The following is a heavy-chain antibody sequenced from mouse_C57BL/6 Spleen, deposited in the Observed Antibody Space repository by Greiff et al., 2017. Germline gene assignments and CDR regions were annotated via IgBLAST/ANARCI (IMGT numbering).Heavy chain of an antibody. J-gene: IGHJ1*03. Sequence: VHLVESGPELVKPGASVKISCKASGYAFSSSWMNWVKQRPGKGLEWIGRIYPGDGDTNYNGKFKGQATLTADKSSSTAYMQLSSLTSEDSAVYFCARRGGTWYFDVWGTGTTVTVSS. CDR3: ARRGGTWYFDV. CDR2: IYPGDGDT. CDR1: GYAFSSSW. V-gene: IGHV1-82*01. D-gene: IGHD1-1*02.